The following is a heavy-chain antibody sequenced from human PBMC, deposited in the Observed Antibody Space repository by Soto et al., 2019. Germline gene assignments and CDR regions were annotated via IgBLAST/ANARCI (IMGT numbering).Heavy chain of an antibody. CDR1: GASINDNNW. CDR2: VVHWGTT. J-gene: IGHJ4*02. D-gene: IGHD6-19*01. CDR3: ARHIGVTGTRGFEY. Sequence: QVQLQQSGPGLVKPSETLSLTCAVSGASINDNNWWSWVRQTPGKGLEWIGEVVHWGTTNYNPSLRSRVTISMDKPNQQISLTLSSVTAADSALYYCARHIGVTGTRGFEYWGQGTLVTVSS. V-gene: IGHV4-4*02.